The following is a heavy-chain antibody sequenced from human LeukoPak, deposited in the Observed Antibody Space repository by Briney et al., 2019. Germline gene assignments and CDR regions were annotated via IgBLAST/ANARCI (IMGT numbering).Heavy chain of an antibody. CDR2: IYTSGST. V-gene: IGHV4-4*07. Sequence: SETLSLTCTVSGGSISSYYWSWIRQPAGKGLEWIGRIYTSGSTNYNPSLKSRVTMSVDTSKNQFSLKLSSVTAADTAVYYCASAVWFGESYDAFDIWGQGIMVTVSS. D-gene: IGHD3-10*01. CDR1: GGSISSYY. J-gene: IGHJ3*02. CDR3: ASAVWFGESYDAFDI.